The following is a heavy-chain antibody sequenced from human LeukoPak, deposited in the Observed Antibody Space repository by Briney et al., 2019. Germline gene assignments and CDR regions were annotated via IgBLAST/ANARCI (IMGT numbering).Heavy chain of an antibody. V-gene: IGHV3-11*05. J-gene: IGHJ4*02. CDR3: AKGSEGGPWDY. CDR1: GFTFSDYY. Sequence: GGSLRLSCAASGFTFSDYYMSWIRQAPGKGLEWVSHISSFSNFRSYADSVKGRFTISRDNAKNSLYLQVNSLRAEDTAVYYCAKGSEGGPWDYWGQGTLVTVSS. CDR2: ISSFSNFR. D-gene: IGHD3-10*01.